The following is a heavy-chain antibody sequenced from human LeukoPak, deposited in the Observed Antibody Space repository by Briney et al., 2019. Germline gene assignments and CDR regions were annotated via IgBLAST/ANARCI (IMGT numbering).Heavy chain of an antibody. CDR2: ISGSGGST. CDR1: GFTSSSYA. V-gene: IGHV3-23*01. D-gene: IGHD3-3*01. J-gene: IGHJ4*02. CDR3: AKDRAYYDFWSGYYLDY. Sequence: GGSLRLSCAASGFTSSSYAMSWVRQAPGKGLEWVSAISGSGGSTYYADSVKGRFTISRDNSKNMLYLQMNSLRAEDTAVYYCAKDRAYYDFWSGYYLDYWGQGTLVTVSS.